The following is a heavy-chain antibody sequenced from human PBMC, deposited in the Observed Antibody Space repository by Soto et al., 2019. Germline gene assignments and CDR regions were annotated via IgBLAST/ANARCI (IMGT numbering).Heavy chain of an antibody. Sequence: ASVKVSCKASGGTFSSYTISWVRQAPGQGLEWMGRIIPILGIANYAQKFQGRVTITADKSTSTAYMELSSLRSEDTAVYYCARSRRLPLYSSSYYYYGMDVWGQGTTVTVSS. CDR1: GGTFSSYT. V-gene: IGHV1-69*02. J-gene: IGHJ6*02. CDR2: IIPILGIA. D-gene: IGHD6-6*01. CDR3: ARSRRLPLYSSSYYYYGMDV.